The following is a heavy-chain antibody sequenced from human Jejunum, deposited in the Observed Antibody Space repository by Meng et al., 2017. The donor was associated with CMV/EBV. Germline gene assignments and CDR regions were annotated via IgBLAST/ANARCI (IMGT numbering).Heavy chain of an antibody. J-gene: IGHJ4*02. V-gene: IGHV3-23*01. CDR2: LSAGGGST. Sequence: TYAMTWVRQAPGKGLEWVSTLSAGGGSTYYADSVKGRFTISRDNSKSTLYLQMNSLRAEDTAVYHCAKDWSGVGYCSSTSCYSDYWGQGTRVTVSS. CDR3: AKDWSGVGYCSSTSCYSDY. CDR1: TYA. D-gene: IGHD2-2*02.